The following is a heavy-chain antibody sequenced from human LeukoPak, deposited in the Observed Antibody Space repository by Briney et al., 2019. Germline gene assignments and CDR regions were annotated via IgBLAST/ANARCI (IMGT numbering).Heavy chain of an antibody. J-gene: IGHJ4*02. D-gene: IGHD3-22*01. CDR1: GYTLTELS. CDR3: ARGPNYYDSSGYFPY. V-gene: IGHV1-24*01. Sequence: GASVKVSCKVSGYTLTELSMHWVRQAPGKGLEWMGGFDPEDGETIYAQKFQGRVTMTEDTSTDTAYMELSRLRSDDTAVYYCARGPNYYDSSGYFPYWGQGTLVTVSS. CDR2: FDPEDGET.